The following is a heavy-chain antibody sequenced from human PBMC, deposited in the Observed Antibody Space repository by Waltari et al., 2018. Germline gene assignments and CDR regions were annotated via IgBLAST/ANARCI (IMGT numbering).Heavy chain of an antibody. J-gene: IGHJ4*02. D-gene: IGHD5-18*01. CDR1: GGTFSSYA. CDR2: IIPIFGTA. Sequence: QVQLVQSGAEVKKPGSSVKVSCKASGGTFSSYAISWVRQAPGQGLDGMGRIIPIFGTANYAQKFQGRVTITADKSTSTADMKLSSLRSEDTAVYYCACGYSQGPLDYWGQGTLVTVSS. V-gene: IGHV1-69*08. CDR3: ACGYSQGPLDY.